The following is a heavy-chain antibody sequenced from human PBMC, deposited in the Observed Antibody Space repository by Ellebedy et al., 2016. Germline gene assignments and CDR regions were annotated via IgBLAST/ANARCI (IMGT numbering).Heavy chain of an antibody. CDR1: GGSISSYY. J-gene: IGHJ4*02. CDR2: IYYSGST. V-gene: IGHV4-59*01. Sequence: SETLSLTXTVSGGSISSYYWSWIRQPPGKGLEWIGYIYYSGSTNYNPSLKSRVTISVDTSKNQFSLKLSSVTAADTAVYYCARVVVAATIHYFDYWGQGTLVTVSS. D-gene: IGHD2-15*01. CDR3: ARVVVAATIHYFDY.